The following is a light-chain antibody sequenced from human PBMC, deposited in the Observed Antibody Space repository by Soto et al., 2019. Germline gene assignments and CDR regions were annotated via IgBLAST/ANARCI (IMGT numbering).Light chain of an antibody. J-gene: IGKJ5*01. Sequence: EIVLTQSPDTLAFSPGERSTLACRSSQTVIRNYLAWHQQKPGQNPRLLVYGASSRATGIPDRFSGSGSGTDLTPTISRLEPEDFAVYYCQQHGTSPITFGQGTRLEIK. CDR2: GAS. V-gene: IGKV3-20*01. CDR3: QQHGTSPIT. CDR1: QTVIRNY.